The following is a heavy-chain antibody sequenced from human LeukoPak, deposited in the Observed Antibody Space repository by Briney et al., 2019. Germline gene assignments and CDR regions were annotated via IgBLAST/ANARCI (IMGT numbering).Heavy chain of an antibody. D-gene: IGHD2-21*02. Sequence: SETLSLTCAVYGGSFSGYYWSWLRQPPGKGLEWIGEINHSGSTNYNPSLKSRVTISVDTSKNQFPLKLSSVTAADTAVYYCARLVCGGDCYSDYWGQGTLVTVSS. J-gene: IGHJ4*02. CDR3: ARLVCGGDCYSDY. V-gene: IGHV4-34*01. CDR2: INHSGST. CDR1: GGSFSGYY.